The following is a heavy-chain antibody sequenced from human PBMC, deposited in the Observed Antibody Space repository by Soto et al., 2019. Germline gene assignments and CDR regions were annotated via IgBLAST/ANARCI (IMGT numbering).Heavy chain of an antibody. Sequence: SETLSLTCTVSGGSISSYYWSWIRQPPGKGLEWIGYIYYSGSTNYNPSLKGRVTISVDTSKNQFSLKLSSVTAADTAVYYCARVAIFGVVITDWGQGTLVTVSS. CDR3: ARVAIFGVVITD. V-gene: IGHV4-59*01. CDR2: IYYSGST. D-gene: IGHD3-3*01. J-gene: IGHJ4*02. CDR1: GGSISSYY.